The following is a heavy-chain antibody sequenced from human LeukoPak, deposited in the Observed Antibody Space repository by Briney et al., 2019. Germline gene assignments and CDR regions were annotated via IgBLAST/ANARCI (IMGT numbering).Heavy chain of an antibody. V-gene: IGHV4-4*02. J-gene: IGHJ4*02. CDR1: GGSISSNNW. Sequence: PSETLSLTCAVSGGSISSNNWWIWVRQSPEKGLEGIGEIYHDGSTNYNPSLKSRVTVSMDKSKNQLSLKLNFVTAADTAVYYCARTGLTGSTEDGNAYYFSYWGQGTLVTVSS. D-gene: IGHD1-7*01. CDR2: IYHDGST. CDR3: ARTGLTGSTEDGNAYYFSY.